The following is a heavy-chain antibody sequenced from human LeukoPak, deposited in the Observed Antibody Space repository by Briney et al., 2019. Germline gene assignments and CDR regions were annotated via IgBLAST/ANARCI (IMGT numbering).Heavy chain of an antibody. D-gene: IGHD5-18*01. J-gene: IGHJ6*02. V-gene: IGHV3-64D*09. Sequence: GGSLRLSCSASGYTFRNYAMHWVRRATGKGLEYVSAIRSNGGSTYYADSVKGRFTISRDNSKNTLYLQMSSLRAEDTAVYYCVKGHTVMGRPYYYYGMDVWGQGTTVTVSS. CDR3: VKGHTVMGRPYYYYGMDV. CDR1: GYTFRNYA. CDR2: IRSNGGST.